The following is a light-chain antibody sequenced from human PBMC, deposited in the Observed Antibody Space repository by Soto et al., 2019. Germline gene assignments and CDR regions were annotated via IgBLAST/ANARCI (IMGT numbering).Light chain of an antibody. CDR2: GAS. Sequence: EIVMTQSPATLSVSPGERATLSCRASENIYTNLAWYQQKPGQAPRLLIYGASIRVTGLPDRFIGSGSGTDFTLTISRLEPEDFAVYYCQHYVTSLTAFGQGTKVDIK. CDR3: QHYVTSLTA. V-gene: IGKV3-20*01. J-gene: IGKJ1*01. CDR1: ENIYTN.